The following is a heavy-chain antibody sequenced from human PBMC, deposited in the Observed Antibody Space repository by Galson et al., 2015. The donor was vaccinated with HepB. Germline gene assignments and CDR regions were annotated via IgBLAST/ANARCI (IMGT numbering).Heavy chain of an antibody. Sequence: LTCTVSGGSISRSSYYWSWIRQPPGKRLEWIGNIYYSGSTYYNPSLKSRVTISVDTSKNQISLKLNSVTAADTAVYYCVRDRDPGMGDYWGQGTLVTVSS. D-gene: IGHD1-14*01. J-gene: IGHJ4*02. CDR1: GGSISRSSYY. CDR3: VRDRDPGMGDY. CDR2: IYYSGST. V-gene: IGHV4-39*07.